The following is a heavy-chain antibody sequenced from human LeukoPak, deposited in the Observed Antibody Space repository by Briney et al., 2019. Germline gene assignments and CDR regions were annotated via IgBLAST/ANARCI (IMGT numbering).Heavy chain of an antibody. CDR1: GGSISNTLYY. D-gene: IGHD3-22*01. V-gene: IGHV4-39*07. Sequence: SETLSLTCTVSGGSISNTLYYWAWIRQPPGKGLESIGSIYYSRSTYYSPSLKSRVTISVDTSKNQFSLKLSSVTAADTAVYYCARMPIYYYDSSGPAQGYWGQGTLVTVSS. CDR3: ARMPIYYYDSSGPAQGY. CDR2: IYYSRST. J-gene: IGHJ4*02.